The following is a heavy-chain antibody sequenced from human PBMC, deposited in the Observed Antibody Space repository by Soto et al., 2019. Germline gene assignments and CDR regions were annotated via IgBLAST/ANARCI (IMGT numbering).Heavy chain of an antibody. CDR1: GYTFTSYG. CDR3: ARVRLLEWLYLSLDYMDV. D-gene: IGHD3-3*01. V-gene: IGHV1-18*01. J-gene: IGHJ6*03. Sequence: ASVKVSCKASGYTFTSYGISWVRQAPGQGLEWMGWISAYNGNTNYAQKLQGRVTMTTDTSTSTAYMELRSLRSDDTAVYYCARVRLLEWLYLSLDYMDVCGKRTTVTVSS. CDR2: ISAYNGNT.